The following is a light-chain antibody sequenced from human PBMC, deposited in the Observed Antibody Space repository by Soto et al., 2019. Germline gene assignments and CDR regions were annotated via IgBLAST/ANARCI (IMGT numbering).Light chain of an antibody. CDR3: QQRSNWPYT. CDR1: QSVSSH. CDR2: DAS. J-gene: IGKJ2*01. Sequence: EIVLTQSPATLSLSPGERATLSCRASQSVSSHLAWYQQKPGQAPRLLIYDASNRATGIPARFSGSGSGTDFTLTISSLETEDVAVYYCQQRSNWPYTFGQGAKLEIK. V-gene: IGKV3-11*01.